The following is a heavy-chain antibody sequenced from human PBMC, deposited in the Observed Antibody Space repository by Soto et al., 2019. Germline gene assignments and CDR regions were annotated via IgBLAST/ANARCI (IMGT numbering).Heavy chain of an antibody. Sequence: ASVKVSCKASGYTFTSYGISWVRQAPGQGLEWMGWISAYNGNTNYAQKLQGRVTMTTDTSTSTAYMELRSLRSDDTAVYYCARDLWDLLERRKGYYYYYYMDVWGKGTTVIVSS. J-gene: IGHJ6*03. CDR3: ARDLWDLLERRKGYYYYYYMDV. D-gene: IGHD1-1*01. V-gene: IGHV1-18*01. CDR2: ISAYNGNT. CDR1: GYTFTSYG.